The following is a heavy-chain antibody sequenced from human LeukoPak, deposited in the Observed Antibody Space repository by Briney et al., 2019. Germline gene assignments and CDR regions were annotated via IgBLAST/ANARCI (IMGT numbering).Heavy chain of an antibody. J-gene: IGHJ6*03. CDR1: GGSISSYY. CDR2: IYTSGST. D-gene: IGHD4-23*01. CDR3: VRDSMRWGYYYMDV. Sequence: SETLSLTCTVSGGSISSYYWSWIRQPPGKGLEWNGYIYTSGSTNYNPSLKSRGTISVDTSKNQFSLKLSSATAADTAVYYCVRDSMRWGYYYMDVWGKGTTVTVSS. V-gene: IGHV4-4*09.